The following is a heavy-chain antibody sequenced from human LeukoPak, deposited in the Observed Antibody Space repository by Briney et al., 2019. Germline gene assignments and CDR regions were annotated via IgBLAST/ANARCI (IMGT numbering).Heavy chain of an antibody. V-gene: IGHV6-1*01. J-gene: IGHJ5*02. CDR2: TYYRSKWYN. CDR3: ARVGNYDFWSGYYTGIEWFDP. CDR1: GDSVSSNSVA. D-gene: IGHD3-3*01. Sequence: SQTLSLTCAISGDSVSSNSVAWNWIRQSPSRGLEWLGRTYYRSKWYNDYAVSVKSRITINPDTSKNQFSLQLNSVTPEDTAVYYCARVGNYDFWSGYYTGIEWFDPWGQGTLVTVSS.